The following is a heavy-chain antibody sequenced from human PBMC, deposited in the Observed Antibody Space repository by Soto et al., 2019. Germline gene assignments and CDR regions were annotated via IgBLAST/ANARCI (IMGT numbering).Heavy chain of an antibody. CDR3: AKQRTTVPTSFDY. CDR2: ISGYGGST. J-gene: IGHJ4*02. D-gene: IGHD4-17*01. V-gene: IGHV3-23*01. Sequence: EVQLLESGGGLVQPGGSLTVSCAASGFTFGAHPMSWVRLAPGKGLEWVSTISGYGGSTYYPDSLKGRFIISRDNSKNTLYLQLNTLRAADTAISFCAKQRTTVPTSFDYWGQGTLVTVSS. CDR1: GFTFGAHP.